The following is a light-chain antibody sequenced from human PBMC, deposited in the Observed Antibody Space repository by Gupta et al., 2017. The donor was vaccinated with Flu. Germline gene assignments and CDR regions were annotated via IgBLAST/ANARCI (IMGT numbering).Light chain of an antibody. V-gene: IGLV2-11*01. Sequence: QSALTQPRSVSGSPGQSVIISCTGTSSDVGGYNYVSWYQQHPGQAPKLMIYDVSTRPSGVPDRFSGSKSGNTASLTISGLQAEDEADYYCYSFAGTYTMWVFGGGTELTVL. CDR3: YSFAGTYTMWV. CDR1: SSDVGGYNY. CDR2: DVS. J-gene: IGLJ3*02.